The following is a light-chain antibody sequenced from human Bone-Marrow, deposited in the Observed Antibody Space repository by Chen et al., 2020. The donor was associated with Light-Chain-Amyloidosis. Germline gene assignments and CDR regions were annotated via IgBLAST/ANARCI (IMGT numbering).Light chain of an antibody. CDR3: LQYDTVPPK. CDR1: QDSHFF. J-gene: IGKJ2*01. CDR2: GAS. Sequence: DIQVTQSPSSLSVSVGDRVTVTCQASQDSHFFLNWYQQKEGKLPKLLIYGASNLEPGVPSRFSGSGSGTDFTFTINSLQPEDIATDDGLQYDTVPPKFGQGTRLEIK. V-gene: IGKV1-33*01.